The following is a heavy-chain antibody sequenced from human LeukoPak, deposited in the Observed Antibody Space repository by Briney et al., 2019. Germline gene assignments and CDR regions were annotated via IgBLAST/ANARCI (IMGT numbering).Heavy chain of an antibody. CDR3: ATLYCSSTSCDVAFDI. V-gene: IGHV1-24*01. D-gene: IGHD2-2*01. CDR1: GYTLTELS. J-gene: IGHJ3*02. CDR2: FDPEDGET. Sequence: ASVKVSCKVSGYTLTELSMHWVRQAPGKGLEWMGGFDPEDGETIYAQKFQGRVTMTEDTSTDTAYMELSSLRSEDTAVYYCATLYCSSTSCDVAFDIWGQGTMVTVSS.